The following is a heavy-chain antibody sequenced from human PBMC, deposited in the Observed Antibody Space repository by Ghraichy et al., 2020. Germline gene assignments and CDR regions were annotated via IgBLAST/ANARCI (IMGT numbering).Heavy chain of an antibody. CDR2: INPSGGST. Sequence: ASVKVSCKASGYTFTSYYMHWVRQAPGQGLEWMGIINPSGGSTSYAQKFQGRVTMTRDTSTSTVYMELSSLRSEDTAVYYCARDRGPSGYCSSTSCKAGYFDYWGQGTLVTVSS. CDR3: ARDRGPSGYCSSTSCKAGYFDY. J-gene: IGHJ4*02. D-gene: IGHD2-2*03. V-gene: IGHV1-46*01. CDR1: GYTFTSYY.